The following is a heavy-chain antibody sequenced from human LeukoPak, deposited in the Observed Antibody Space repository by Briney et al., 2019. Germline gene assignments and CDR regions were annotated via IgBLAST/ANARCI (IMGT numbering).Heavy chain of an antibody. Sequence: GASVNVSCKASGYTFTTYYMHWVRQAPGQGLEWMGILNPSGGSTTYAQKFQGRVTMTRDTSTSTVYMELSSLRSEDTAVYYCARDGSTWQFDYWGQGTLVTVSS. V-gene: IGHV1-46*01. CDR2: LNPSGGST. CDR1: GYTFTTYY. J-gene: IGHJ4*02. CDR3: ARDGSTWQFDY. D-gene: IGHD6-13*01.